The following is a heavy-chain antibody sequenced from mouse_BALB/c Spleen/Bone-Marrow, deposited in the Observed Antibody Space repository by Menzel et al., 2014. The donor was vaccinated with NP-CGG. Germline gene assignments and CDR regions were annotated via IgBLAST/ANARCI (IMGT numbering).Heavy chain of an antibody. V-gene: IGHV3-8*02. CDR2: ISYSGST. J-gene: IGHJ4*01. CDR3: ASDSSGGILAMDY. Sequence: EVKLQESGPSLVKPSQTLSLTCSVTGDSITSGYWNWIRKFPGNKLEYMGYISYSGSTYYNPSLSSRISISRDTSKNHYYLQVNAVTTEDRATYCCASDSSGGILAMDYWGRGTSVTVSS. D-gene: IGHD3-2*01. CDR1: GDSITSGY.